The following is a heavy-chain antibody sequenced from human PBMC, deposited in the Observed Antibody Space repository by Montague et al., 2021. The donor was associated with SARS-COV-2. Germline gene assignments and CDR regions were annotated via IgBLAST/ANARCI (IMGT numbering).Heavy chain of an antibody. CDR3: ARVPSSSWYFEY. J-gene: IGHJ4*02. CDR2: IKQDGSEK. CDR1: GFSFSSYW. V-gene: IGHV3-7*01. Sequence: SLRLSCAASGFSFSSYWMSWVRQAPGKGLEWVANIKQDGSEKYYXDSVKGRFTISRDNAKHSLYLHMSSLRAEDTAVYYCARVPSSSWYFEYWGQGTLVTVSS. D-gene: IGHD6-13*01.